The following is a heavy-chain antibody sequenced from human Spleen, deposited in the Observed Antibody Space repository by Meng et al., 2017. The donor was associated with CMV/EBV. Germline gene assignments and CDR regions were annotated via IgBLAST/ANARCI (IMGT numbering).Heavy chain of an antibody. CDR2: IVFGSANT. D-gene: IGHD4-17*01. CDR3: ASVLDYGHEFDY. CDR1: GFTFTNSG. J-gene: IGHJ4*02. V-gene: IGHV1-58*01. Sequence: SVKVSCKTSGFTFTNSGVQWVRQTRGQRLEWIGWIVFGSANTNYAQKFQERVTITRDLSTGTAYMELSSLRSEDTAIYYCASVLDYGHEFDYWGQGTLVTVSS.